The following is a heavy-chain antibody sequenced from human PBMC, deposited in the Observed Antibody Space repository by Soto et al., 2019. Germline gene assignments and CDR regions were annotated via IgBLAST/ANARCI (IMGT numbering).Heavy chain of an antibody. CDR3: ARDFYGGYTYGPGDY. Sequence: SETLSLTCTVSGGSISSSGYYWSWIRQHPGKGLEWIGYIYYSGSTYYNPSLKSRVTISVDTSKNQFSLKLTSVTAAGTAVYYCARDFYGGYTYGPGDYWGQGALVTVSS. D-gene: IGHD5-18*01. J-gene: IGHJ4*02. CDR2: IYYSGST. CDR1: GGSISSSGYY. V-gene: IGHV4-31*03.